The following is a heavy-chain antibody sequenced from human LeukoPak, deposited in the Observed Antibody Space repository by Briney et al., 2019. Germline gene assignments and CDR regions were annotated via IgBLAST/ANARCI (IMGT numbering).Heavy chain of an antibody. CDR3: AHVQFGESYFDY. V-gene: IGHV2-5*02. CDR1: GFSLSTTALG. CDR2: IYWDDDK. Sequence: NVSGPTLVKPTQTLTLTCTFSGFSLSTTALGVGWIRQPPGKALEWLAVIYWDDDKRYSPSLKSRLTITKDTSKNQVVLTMTNMDPVDTATYYCAHVQFGESYFDYWGQGTLVTVSS. D-gene: IGHD3-10*01. J-gene: IGHJ4*02.